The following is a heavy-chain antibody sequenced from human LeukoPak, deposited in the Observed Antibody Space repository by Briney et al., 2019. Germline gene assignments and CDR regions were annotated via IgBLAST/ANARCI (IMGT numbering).Heavy chain of an antibody. Sequence: GGSLRLSCAASGFTFSDYYMSWIRQAPGKGLEWVSYISSSSTYTNYADSVKGRFTISRDNAKNSLYLQMNSLGAEDTAVCYCAIYRSYGDRDYWGQGTLVTVSS. CDR1: GFTFSDYY. D-gene: IGHD4-17*01. V-gene: IGHV3-11*06. CDR3: AIYRSYGDRDY. J-gene: IGHJ4*02. CDR2: ISSSSTYT.